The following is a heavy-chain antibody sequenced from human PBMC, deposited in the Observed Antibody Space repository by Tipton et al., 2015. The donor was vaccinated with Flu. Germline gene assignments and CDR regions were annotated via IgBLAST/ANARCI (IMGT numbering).Heavy chain of an antibody. V-gene: IGHV4-34*01. D-gene: IGHD2-2*02. CDR1: GGSFSGYY. J-gene: IGHJ4*02. CDR2: INHSGST. CDR3: ARGLVYCSSTSCYTYYFDY. Sequence: TLSPTCAVYGGSFSGYYWSWIRQPPGKGLEWIGEINHSGSTNYNPSLKSRVTISVDTSKNQFSLKLSSVTAADTAVYYCARGLVYCSSTSCYTYYFDYWGQGTLVTVSS.